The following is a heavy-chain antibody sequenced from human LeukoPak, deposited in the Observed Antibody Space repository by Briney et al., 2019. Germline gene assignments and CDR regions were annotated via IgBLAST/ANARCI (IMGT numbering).Heavy chain of an antibody. CDR2: ITSSSDSI. Sequence: PGGSLRLSCAASGFTFSDYSMNWVRQAPGKGLEWVSWITSSSDSIYYADSVKGRLTISRDNAKNSLYLQMNSLRTEDTAVYYCARDSGWLQSRDYWGQGTLVTVSS. J-gene: IGHJ4*02. CDR1: GFTFSDYS. CDR3: ARDSGWLQSRDY. D-gene: IGHD5-24*01. V-gene: IGHV3-48*01.